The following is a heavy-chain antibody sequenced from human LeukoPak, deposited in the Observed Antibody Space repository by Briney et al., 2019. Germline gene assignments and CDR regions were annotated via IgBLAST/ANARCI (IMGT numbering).Heavy chain of an antibody. CDR3: ATDPSVYDSSGYPN. Sequence: GESLRLSCAASGFTFSSYWMSWVRQAPGKGLEWVANIKQDGSEKYYVDSVKGRFTISRDNSKNTLYLQMNSLRAEDTAVYYCATDPSVYDSSGYPNWGQGTQVTVSS. D-gene: IGHD3-22*01. V-gene: IGHV3-7*01. CDR2: IKQDGSEK. J-gene: IGHJ4*02. CDR1: GFTFSSYW.